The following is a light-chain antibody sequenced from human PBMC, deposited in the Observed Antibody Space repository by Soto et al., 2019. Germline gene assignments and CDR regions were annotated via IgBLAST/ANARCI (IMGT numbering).Light chain of an antibody. CDR2: GAS. CDR3: QQYGRSPCT. V-gene: IGKV3-20*01. CDR1: QSVSSNY. Sequence: EIVMTQSPGTLSLSPGETATLSCRASQSVSSNYVAWFHQKPGQAPRLLIYGASSRATGVPDRFSASGSGTDFTLTISRLEPDDFAVYYCQQYGRSPCTFGPGTKVDIK. J-gene: IGKJ3*01.